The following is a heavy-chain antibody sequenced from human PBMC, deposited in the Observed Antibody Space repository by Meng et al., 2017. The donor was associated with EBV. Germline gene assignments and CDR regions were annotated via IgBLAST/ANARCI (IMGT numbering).Heavy chain of an antibody. V-gene: IGHV4-61*01. CDR3: ARGDYTNYPRWFDP. J-gene: IGHJ5*02. D-gene: IGHD4-11*01. CDR1: GGSVNNESYY. CDR2: IYYTGST. Sequence: QVQLQESGPGLVKPSETLSLTCTVSGGSVNNESYYWGWIRQPPGKGLEYIGYIYYTGSTNYNSSLKSRVTISLDKSKNQFSLKLTSLTAADTAIYYCARGDYTNYPRWFDPWGQGTLVTVPS.